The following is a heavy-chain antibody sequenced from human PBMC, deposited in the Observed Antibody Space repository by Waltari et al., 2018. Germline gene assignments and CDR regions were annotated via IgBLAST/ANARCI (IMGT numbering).Heavy chain of an antibody. V-gene: IGHV3-15*01. D-gene: IGHD2-2*01. Sequence: EVQLVESGGGLVKPGGSLRLSCAASGFTFSNAWMNWVRQAPGKGLEWVVRIKSKTDGGTTDYAAPVKGRFTISRDDSKNTLYLQMNSLKTEDTAVYYCTTVPEMAFDYWGQGTLVTVSS. CDR2: IKSKTDGGTT. CDR1: GFTFSNAW. J-gene: IGHJ4*02. CDR3: TTVPEMAFDY.